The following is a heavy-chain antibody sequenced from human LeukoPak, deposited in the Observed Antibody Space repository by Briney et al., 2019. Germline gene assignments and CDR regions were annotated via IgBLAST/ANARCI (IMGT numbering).Heavy chain of an antibody. Sequence: ASVKVSCKASGYTFTGYYMHWVRQAPGQGLEWMGWINPNSGVSNYAHKFQGRVTMTRDTSISTVYMELSRLRSDDTAVYYCAWGGYDSSPKYYFDSWGQGTLVTVSS. CDR3: AWGGYDSSPKYYFDS. D-gene: IGHD5-12*01. J-gene: IGHJ4*02. V-gene: IGHV1-2*02. CDR2: INPNSGVS. CDR1: GYTFTGYY.